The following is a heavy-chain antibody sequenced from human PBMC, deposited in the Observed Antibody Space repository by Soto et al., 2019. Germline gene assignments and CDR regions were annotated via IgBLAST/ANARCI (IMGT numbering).Heavy chain of an antibody. J-gene: IGHJ5*02. Sequence: GSSVTASCKGSGYTFTSYDINWVRQATGQGLEWMGWISAYNGNTNYAQKLQGRVTMTTDTSTSTAYMELRSLRSDDTAVYYCARAKAYNWTNVGAWFDPWCQGTRVTVSS. CDR1: GYTFTSYD. CDR2: ISAYNGNT. D-gene: IGHD1-20*01. V-gene: IGHV1-18*01. CDR3: ARAKAYNWTNVGAWFDP.